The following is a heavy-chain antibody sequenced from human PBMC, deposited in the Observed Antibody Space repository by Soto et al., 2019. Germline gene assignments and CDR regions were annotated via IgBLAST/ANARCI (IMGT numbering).Heavy chain of an antibody. J-gene: IGHJ6*03. V-gene: IGHV3-74*01. CDR3: ARDLLVATITGYYYYMDV. CDR2: INSDGSST. CDR1: GFTFSSYW. D-gene: IGHD5-12*01. Sequence: EVQLVESGGGLVQPGGSLRLSCAASGFTFSSYWMHWVRQAPGKGLVWVSRINSDGSSTSYADSVKGRFTISRDNAKNPLYLQMNSLRAEDTAVYYCARDLLVATITGYYYYMDVWGKGTTVTVSS.